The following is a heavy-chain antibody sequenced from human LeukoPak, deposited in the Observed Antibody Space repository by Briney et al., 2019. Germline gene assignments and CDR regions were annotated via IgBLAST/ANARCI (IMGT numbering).Heavy chain of an antibody. V-gene: IGHV3-7*01. J-gene: IGHJ4*02. CDR2: IHQDGSQT. CDR3: ARVLKFRGGSKY. D-gene: IGHD4-23*01. Sequence: PGGSLRLSCAASGFNFNDYWMNWVRQAPGKGLAWVANIHQDGSQTYYADSVKGRFTISRDNARNSLYLQMNSLRAEDTALYYCARVLKFRGGSKYWGQGTLVTVSS. CDR1: GFNFNDYW.